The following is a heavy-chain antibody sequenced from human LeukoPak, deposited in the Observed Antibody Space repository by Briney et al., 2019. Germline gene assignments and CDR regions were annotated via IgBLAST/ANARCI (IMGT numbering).Heavy chain of an antibody. CDR3: ARSLLGAHSYYYYYMDV. CDR1: GGTFSSYA. J-gene: IGHJ6*03. CDR2: IIPIFGTA. V-gene: IGHV1-69*05. Sequence: SVKVSCKASGGTFSSYAISWVRQAPGQGLEWMGGIIPIFGTANYAQKFQGRVTITTDESTSTAYMELSSLRSKDTAVYYCARSLLGAHSYYYYYMDVWGKGTTVTVSS. D-gene: IGHD3-16*01.